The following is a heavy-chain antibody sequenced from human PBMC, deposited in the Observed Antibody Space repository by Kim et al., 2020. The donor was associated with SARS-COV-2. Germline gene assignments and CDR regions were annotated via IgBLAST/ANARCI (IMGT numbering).Heavy chain of an antibody. J-gene: IGHJ6*03. CDR2: AYDIGNT. CDR3: ARHKRYSSGWYVAFYYSYMDV. Sequence: SETLSLTCTVSGGSLSSSSYYWGWIRQPPGKGLEWIGTAYDIGNTYYNPSLKSRVTISVDTSKNQFSLKLGSVTAADTAVYYCARHKRYSSGWYVAFYYSYMDVWGKGTTVTVSS. CDR1: GGSLSSSSYY. D-gene: IGHD6-19*01. V-gene: IGHV4-39*01.